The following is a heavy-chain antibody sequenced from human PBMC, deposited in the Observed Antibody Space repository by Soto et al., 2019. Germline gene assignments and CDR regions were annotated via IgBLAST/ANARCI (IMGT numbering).Heavy chain of an antibody. V-gene: IGHV4-31*03. J-gene: IGHJ6*02. Sequence: QVQLQESGPGLVKPSQTLSLTCTVSGGSISSGGYFWSWIRQHPGKGLEWIGFIYYSGSTYYNPSLKSRVTISVDTSKNQFSLKLSSVTAADTAVYYCAREGAAPYDYDGMDVWGQGTTVTVSS. CDR2: IYYSGST. D-gene: IGHD6-6*01. CDR3: AREGAAPYDYDGMDV. CDR1: GGSISSGGYF.